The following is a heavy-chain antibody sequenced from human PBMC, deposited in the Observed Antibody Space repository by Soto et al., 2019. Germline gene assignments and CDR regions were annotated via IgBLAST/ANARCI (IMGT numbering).Heavy chain of an antibody. Sequence: ASVKVSCKASGYTFTSYAMHWVRRAPGQRLEWMGWINAGNGNTKYSQKFQGRVTITRDTSASTAYMELSSLRSEDTAVYYCARDEYYDILTGYSSSSNGAFDIWGQGTMVTVSS. J-gene: IGHJ3*02. CDR1: GYTFTSYA. CDR2: INAGNGNT. D-gene: IGHD3-9*01. CDR3: ARDEYYDILTGYSSSSNGAFDI. V-gene: IGHV1-3*01.